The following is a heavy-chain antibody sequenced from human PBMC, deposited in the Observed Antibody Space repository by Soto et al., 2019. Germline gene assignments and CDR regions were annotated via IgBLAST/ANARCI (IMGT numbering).Heavy chain of an antibody. V-gene: IGHV3-48*03. CDR3: ARDRMRYSSNWHFDY. CDR2: ISSSGSTI. Sequence: GGSLRLSCAASGFTFSSYEMNWVRQAPGKGLEWVSYISSSGSTIYYADSVKGRFTISRDNAKNSLYLQMNSLRAEDTAVYYCARDRMRYSSNWHFDYWGQGTLVTVSS. J-gene: IGHJ4*02. D-gene: IGHD6-13*01. CDR1: GFTFSSYE.